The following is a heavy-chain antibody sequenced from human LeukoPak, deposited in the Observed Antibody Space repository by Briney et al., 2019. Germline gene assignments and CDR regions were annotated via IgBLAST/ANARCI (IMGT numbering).Heavy chain of an antibody. CDR3: ARLVDYGSGSR. Sequence: SETLSLTCAVYGGSFSGYYWSWIRQPPGKGLEWIGEINHSGSTYYNASLKSRVTISVDTSKNQFSLKLRSVTAADTAVYYCARLVDYGSGSRWGQGTLVTVSS. V-gene: IGHV4-34*01. D-gene: IGHD3-10*01. CDR1: GGSFSGYY. J-gene: IGHJ4*02. CDR2: INHSGST.